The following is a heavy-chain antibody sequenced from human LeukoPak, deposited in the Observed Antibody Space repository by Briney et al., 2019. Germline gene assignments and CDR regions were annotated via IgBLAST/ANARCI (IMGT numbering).Heavy chain of an antibody. Sequence: GGSLRLSCAASGFTFDDYGMSWVRQAPGKGLEWVSVISADSATTFYADSVKGRFTISRDNAKNTVFLQMSSLRAEDTALYYCARKSASGNYPLDYWGQGTLVTVSS. CDR1: GFTFDDYG. CDR2: ISADSATT. J-gene: IGHJ4*02. CDR3: ARKSASGNYPLDY. D-gene: IGHD3-10*01. V-gene: IGHV3-20*04.